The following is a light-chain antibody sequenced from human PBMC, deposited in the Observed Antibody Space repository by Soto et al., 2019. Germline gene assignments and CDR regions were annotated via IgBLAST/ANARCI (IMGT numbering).Light chain of an antibody. CDR3: QQYNHWWT. V-gene: IGKV3-15*01. Sequence: EIVLTQSPGVLSCTQGERATLSCRASESVNIMYLGWYQQKPGQAPRLLIYGTSTRATGIPGRFSGSGSGTEFTLTISSLQSEDFAVYYCQQYNHWWTFGQGTKVDIK. CDR1: ESVNIMY. J-gene: IGKJ1*01. CDR2: GTS.